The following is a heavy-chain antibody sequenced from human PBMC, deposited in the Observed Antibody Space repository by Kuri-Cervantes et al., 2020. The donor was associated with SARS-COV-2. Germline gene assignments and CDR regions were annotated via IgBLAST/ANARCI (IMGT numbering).Heavy chain of an antibody. V-gene: IGHV1-2*02. Sequence: ASVKVSCKASGHTFTGYYMHWVRQAPGQGLEWMGWINPNSGGTNYAQKFQGRVTMTRDTSISTAYMELSRLRSDDTAVYYCARDPRGALYCSSTSCYLQYFGNHGGFDPWGQGTLVTVSS. J-gene: IGHJ5*02. CDR1: GHTFTGYY. D-gene: IGHD2-2*01. CDR2: INPNSGGT. CDR3: ARDPRGALYCSSTSCYLQYFGNHGGFDP.